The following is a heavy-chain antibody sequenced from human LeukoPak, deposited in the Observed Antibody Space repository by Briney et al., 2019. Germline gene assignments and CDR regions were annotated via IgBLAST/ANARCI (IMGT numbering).Heavy chain of an antibody. Sequence: ASVKVSCTASGYTFTSYDINWVRQATGQGLEWMGWMNPNSGNTGYAQKFQGRVTMTRNTSISTAYMELSSLRSEDTAVYYCARVTRSGSYYYYYGMDVWGQGTTVTVSS. D-gene: IGHD1-26*01. CDR1: GYTFTSYD. J-gene: IGHJ6*02. CDR2: MNPNSGNT. V-gene: IGHV1-8*01. CDR3: ARVTRSGSYYYYYGMDV.